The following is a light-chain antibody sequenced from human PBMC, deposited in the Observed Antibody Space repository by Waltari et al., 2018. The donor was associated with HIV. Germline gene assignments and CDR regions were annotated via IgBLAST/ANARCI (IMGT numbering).Light chain of an antibody. CDR2: GAS. J-gene: IGKJ1*01. V-gene: IGKV1-39*01. CDR3: QQSYISPRT. CDR1: HDVRDA. Sequence: DIQMTQSPSSLSASVGARVTLTCRASHDVRDALNWYHQKPGKAPRLLIFGASTLQDGVPSRFTGSGSGTDFTFTVTNLQPEDIGTYFCQQSYISPRTFGQGT.